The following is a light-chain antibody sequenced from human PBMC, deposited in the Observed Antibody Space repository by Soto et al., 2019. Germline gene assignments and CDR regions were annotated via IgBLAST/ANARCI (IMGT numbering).Light chain of an antibody. CDR2: DAS. Sequence: EIVLTQSPATLSLSPGERATLSCRASQSVSSHLAWYQQKPGQAPRLFIYDASNRATGIPARFSGSGSGTDFTLTISSLEPEDFAVYYCQQRSNWPLTFGQGTKVDIK. CDR3: QQRSNWPLT. CDR1: QSVSSH. J-gene: IGKJ1*01. V-gene: IGKV3-11*01.